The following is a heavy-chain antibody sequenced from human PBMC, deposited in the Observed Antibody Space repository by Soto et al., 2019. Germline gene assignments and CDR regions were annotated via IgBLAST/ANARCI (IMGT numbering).Heavy chain of an antibody. Sequence: QVQLVESGGGVVQPGRSLRLSCAASGFTFSSYGMHWVRQAPGKGLEWVAVISYDGSNKYYADSVKGRFTISRDNSKNTLYLQMNSPRAEDTAVYYCAKDRHDYGDYLFDYWGQGTLVTVSS. V-gene: IGHV3-30*18. CDR2: ISYDGSNK. J-gene: IGHJ4*02. D-gene: IGHD4-17*01. CDR3: AKDRHDYGDYLFDY. CDR1: GFTFSSYG.